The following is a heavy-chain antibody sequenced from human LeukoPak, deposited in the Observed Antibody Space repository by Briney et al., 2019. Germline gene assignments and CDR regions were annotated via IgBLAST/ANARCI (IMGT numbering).Heavy chain of an antibody. D-gene: IGHD3-10*01. J-gene: IGHJ3*02. CDR2: ITGSGGST. CDR1: GFTFNSYA. CDR3: AKGLYGSGNVEAFDT. V-gene: IGHV3-23*01. Sequence: PGGSLRLSCAASGFTFNSYAMSWVRQAPGKGLEWVSAITGSGGSTYYADSVKGRFTISRDNSKNTLYLQMNSLRAEDTAVYYCAKGLYGSGNVEAFDTWGQGTMVTVSS.